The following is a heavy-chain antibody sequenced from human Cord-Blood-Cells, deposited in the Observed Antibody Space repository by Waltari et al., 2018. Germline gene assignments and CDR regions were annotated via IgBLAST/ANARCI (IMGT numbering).Heavy chain of an antibody. D-gene: IGHD6-13*01. V-gene: IGHV1-24*01. CDR3: ATAPSSPYSSSWVYFDY. CDR1: GYTLTESS. Sequence: QVQLVQSGAEVKKPGASVKVSCKVSGYTLTESSMHWVRQAPGQGLEWMGGFDPEDGETIYAQKFQGRVTMTEDTSTDTAYMELSSLRSEDTAVYYCATAPSSPYSSSWVYFDYWGQGTLVTVSS. J-gene: IGHJ4*02. CDR2: FDPEDGET.